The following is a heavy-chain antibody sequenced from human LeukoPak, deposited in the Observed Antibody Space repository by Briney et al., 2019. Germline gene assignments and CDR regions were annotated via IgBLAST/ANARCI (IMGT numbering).Heavy chain of an antibody. Sequence: ASVKVSCKASGYTFTGYYMHWVRQAPGQGLEWMGWINPNSGGTNYAQKFQGRVTMTRDTSISTAYMELSRLRSDDTAVYCCARERRSVVPAATRYFDLWGRGTLVTVSS. CDR2: INPNSGGT. V-gene: IGHV1-2*02. CDR1: GYTFTGYY. D-gene: IGHD2-2*01. J-gene: IGHJ2*01. CDR3: ARERRSVVPAATRYFDL.